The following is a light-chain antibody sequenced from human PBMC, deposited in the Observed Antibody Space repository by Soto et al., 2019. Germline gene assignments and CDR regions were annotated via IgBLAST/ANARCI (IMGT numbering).Light chain of an antibody. Sequence: QSVLTQPASVSGSPGHSITIPCTGTSSDVGAYNYVSWYQQHPGKAPKLMIYDVTNRPSGVSNRFSGSKSGNTASLTISGLQPEDEADYYCSSYTTSSSPLFGGGTKVTVL. V-gene: IGLV2-14*01. J-gene: IGLJ3*02. CDR3: SSYTTSSSPL. CDR1: SSDVGAYNY. CDR2: DVT.